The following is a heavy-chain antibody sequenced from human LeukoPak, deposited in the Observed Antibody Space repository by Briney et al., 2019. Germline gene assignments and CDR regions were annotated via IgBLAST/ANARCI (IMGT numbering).Heavy chain of an antibody. CDR2: TSYSGST. D-gene: IGHD5-12*01. CDR1: AGSISIDY. J-gene: IGHJ6*03. Sequence: SETLSLTCTVSAGSISIDYWSWIRQAPGKGLEYIGYTSYSGSTNYNPSLKSRVTFSLDTSKNHFSLRLSSVTAADTAVYYCARNGYSGYDLEFRYYYYYMDVWGKGTTVTVSS. V-gene: IGHV4-59*01. CDR3: ARNGYSGYDLEFRYYYYYMDV.